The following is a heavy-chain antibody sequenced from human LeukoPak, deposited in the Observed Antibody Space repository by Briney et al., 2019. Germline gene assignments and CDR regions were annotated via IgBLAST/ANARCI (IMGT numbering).Heavy chain of an antibody. D-gene: IGHD3-9*01. CDR2: IYSGGST. CDR1: GFTVSSNY. V-gene: IGHV3-53*01. CDR3: ARAVRYFDGSPPPYYYYMDV. J-gene: IGHJ6*03. Sequence: PGGSLRLSCAASGFTVSSNYMSWVRQAPGKGLEWVSVIYSGGSTYYADSVKGRFTISRDNSKNTLYLQMNSLRAEDTAVYYCARAVRYFDGSPPPYYYYMDVWGKGTTVTVSS.